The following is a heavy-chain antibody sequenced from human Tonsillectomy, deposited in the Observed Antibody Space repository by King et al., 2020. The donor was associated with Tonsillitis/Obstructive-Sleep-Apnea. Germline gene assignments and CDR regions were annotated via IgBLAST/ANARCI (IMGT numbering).Heavy chain of an antibody. CDR1: GGSFSGYF. CDR2: INHSGGT. J-gene: IGHJ4*02. Sequence: VQLQQWGAGLLKPSETLSLTCAVYGGSFSGYFWSWIRQPPGKGLEWIGEINHSGGTNYNPSLKSRVTISEDTSKNQFSLKLSSVTAADTAVYYCAREIPYCSSTSCSFDYWGQGTLVTVSS. V-gene: IGHV4-34*01. CDR3: AREIPYCSSTSCSFDY. D-gene: IGHD2-2*01.